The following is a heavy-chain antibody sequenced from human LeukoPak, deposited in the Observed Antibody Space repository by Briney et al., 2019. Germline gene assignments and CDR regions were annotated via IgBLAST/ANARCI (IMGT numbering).Heavy chain of an antibody. CDR3: VGDGYNQDPDH. D-gene: IGHD5-24*01. Sequence: GGALRLSCAASGFTFSSCEMNWVRPAPGKGVEWVSYISKSGSTLYYPDSVKGRFTISRDNAKKSLYLHMDSLRAEDTAVYYCVGDGYNQDPDHWGQRTLVTVSS. V-gene: IGHV3-48*03. CDR1: GFTFSSCE. J-gene: IGHJ4*02. CDR2: ISKSGSTL.